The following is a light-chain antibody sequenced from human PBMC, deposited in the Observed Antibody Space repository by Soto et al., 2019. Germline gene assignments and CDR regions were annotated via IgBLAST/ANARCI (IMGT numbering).Light chain of an antibody. J-gene: IGLJ3*02. CDR2: DNN. CDR1: SSNIARNS. Sequence: QCVLTQRASAAGTPRRRVTISCSGSSSNIARNSVNWYQQFPGTAPKLLIYDNNQRPSGVPDRFSGSKSGTSASLAISGLQSEDEADYYCAAWDDSLSGVVFGGGTQLTVL. CDR3: AAWDDSLSGVV. V-gene: IGLV1-44*01.